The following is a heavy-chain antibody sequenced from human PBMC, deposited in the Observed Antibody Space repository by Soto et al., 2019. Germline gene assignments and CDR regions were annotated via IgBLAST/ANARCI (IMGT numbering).Heavy chain of an antibody. Sequence: PGGSLRLSCAASGFTFSSYGMHWVRQAPGKGLEWVAVIWYDGSNKYYADSVKGRFTISRDNSKNTLYLQMNSLRAEDTAVYYCARDMATSWAYGMDVWGQGTTVTV. CDR2: IWYDGSNK. J-gene: IGHJ6*02. CDR1: GFTFSSYG. D-gene: IGHD5-12*01. V-gene: IGHV3-33*01. CDR3: ARDMATSWAYGMDV.